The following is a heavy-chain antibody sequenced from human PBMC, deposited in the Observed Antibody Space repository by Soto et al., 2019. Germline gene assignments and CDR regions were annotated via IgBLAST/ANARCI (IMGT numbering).Heavy chain of an antibody. V-gene: IGHV3-11*06. J-gene: IGHJ4*02. CDR3: ARSGDNYNRLDY. CDR1: GFTFSYYY. Sequence: GGSLRLSCEASGFTFSYYYISWIRQAPGKGLEWISYSSNSGTFSRYADSVKGRFSISRDNTKNLLYLQMNSLRAEDTAVYYCARSGDNYNRLDYWGQGTPVTVS. D-gene: IGHD1-1*01. CDR2: SSNSGTFS.